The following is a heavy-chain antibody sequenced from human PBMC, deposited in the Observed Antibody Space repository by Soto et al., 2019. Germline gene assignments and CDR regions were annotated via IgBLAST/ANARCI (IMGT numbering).Heavy chain of an antibody. J-gene: IGHJ5*02. CDR2: IYYSGST. Sequence: SETLSLTCTVSGGSISSGGYYWSWIRQHPGKGLEWIGYIYYSGSTYYNPSLKSRVTISVDTSKNQFSLKLSSVTAADTAVYYCARGYCSSTSCYSQSTWFDPWGQGTLVTVSS. CDR3: ARGYCSSTSCYSQSTWFDP. V-gene: IGHV4-31*03. D-gene: IGHD2-2*01. CDR1: GGSISSGGYY.